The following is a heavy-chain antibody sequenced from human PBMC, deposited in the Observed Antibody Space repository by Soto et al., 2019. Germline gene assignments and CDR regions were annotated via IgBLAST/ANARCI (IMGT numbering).Heavy chain of an antibody. D-gene: IGHD3-10*01. CDR2: IKSKTDGGTT. Sequence: EVQLVESGGGLVKPGGSLRLSCAASGFTFSDAWMSWVRQAPGKGLEWVGRIKSKTDGGTTDYAAPVKGRFTISRDDSKNTLYLQMNGLQSDDTAVYFCTTQWPMVRGVIVYWGQGTLVTVSS. V-gene: IGHV3-15*01. CDR3: TTQWPMVRGVIVY. CDR1: GFTFSDAW. J-gene: IGHJ4*02.